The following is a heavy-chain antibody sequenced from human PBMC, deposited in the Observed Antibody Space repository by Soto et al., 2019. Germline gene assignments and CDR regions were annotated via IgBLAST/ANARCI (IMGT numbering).Heavy chain of an antibody. CDR2: ISSTSSYI. D-gene: IGHD2-15*01. J-gene: IGHJ4*02. CDR1: GFTFSTYT. CDR3: AKDPRKHCSGGSCYSFRLNDY. V-gene: IGHV3-21*04. Sequence: GGSLRLSCAASGFTFSTYTMNWVRQAPGKGLEWVSSISSTSSYIFYTDSVKGRFTISRDNAKKSLYLQMNSLRAEDTAVYYCAKDPRKHCSGGSCYSFRLNDYWGQGTLVTVSS.